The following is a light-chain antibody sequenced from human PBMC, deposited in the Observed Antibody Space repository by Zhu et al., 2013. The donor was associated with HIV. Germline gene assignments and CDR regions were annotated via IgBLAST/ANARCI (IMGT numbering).Light chain of an antibody. Sequence: EIVLTQSPGTLSLSPGERATLSCRASQSVSSSYLAWYQHKPGQPPKLLIYWASNRASGVPDRFSGSGSGTDFTLTISSLQAEDVAIYYCQQYYTNPRTFGQGTKLEIK. CDR2: WAS. V-gene: IGKV3-20*01. CDR1: QSVSSSY. J-gene: IGKJ2*01. CDR3: QQYYTNPRT.